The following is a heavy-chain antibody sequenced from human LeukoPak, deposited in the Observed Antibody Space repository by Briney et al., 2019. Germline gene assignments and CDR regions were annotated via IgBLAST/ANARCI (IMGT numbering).Heavy chain of an antibody. Sequence: SSETLSLTCTVSGDSISCFYWSWIRQPPGKGLEWIGYISYSGSTNYNPSLKSRVTISVDTSKNQFSLKLSSVTVADTAVYYCARLEDTAMVLDYWGQGTLVTVSS. CDR1: GDSISCFY. V-gene: IGHV4-59*01. J-gene: IGHJ4*02. CDR3: ARLEDTAMVLDY. D-gene: IGHD5-18*01. CDR2: ISYSGST.